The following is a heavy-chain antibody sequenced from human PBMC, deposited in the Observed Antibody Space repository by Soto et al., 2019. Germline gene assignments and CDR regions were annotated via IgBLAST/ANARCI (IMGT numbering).Heavy chain of an antibody. J-gene: IGHJ6*02. V-gene: IGHV4-59*01. Sequence: SETLSLTCAVYGGSFSGYYWTWIRQPPGKGLEWIGYIYYSGSTNYNPSLKSRVTISVDTSKNQFSLKLSSVTAADTAVYYCARGSDFLYYYGMDVWGQGTTVTVSS. CDR3: ARGSDFLYYYGMDV. CDR2: IYYSGST. D-gene: IGHD5-12*01. CDR1: GGSFSGYY.